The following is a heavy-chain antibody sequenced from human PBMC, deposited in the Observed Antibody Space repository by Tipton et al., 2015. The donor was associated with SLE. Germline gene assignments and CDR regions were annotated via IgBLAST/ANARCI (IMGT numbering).Heavy chain of an antibody. CDR1: GVSLSSHY. V-gene: IGHV4-59*11. CDR2: IHYSGTT. CDR3: ARYSGSHWGAFDI. Sequence: TLSLTCTVSGVSLSSHYWSWIRQSPGKGLEWIGYIHYSGTTNYNPSLRGRVTVSVDTSKNQFFLKLNSVTAADTAVYNCARYSGSHWGAFDILGQGTLVTVSS. D-gene: IGHD1-26*01. J-gene: IGHJ3*02.